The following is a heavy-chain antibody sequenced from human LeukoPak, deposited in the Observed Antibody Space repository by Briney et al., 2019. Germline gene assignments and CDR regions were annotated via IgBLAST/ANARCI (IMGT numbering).Heavy chain of an antibody. CDR2: ISGSGGST. V-gene: IGHV3-23*01. CDR1: GFTFSSYA. Sequence: GGSLRLSCAASGFTFSSYAMSWVRQAPGKGLEWVSAISGSGGSTYYADSVKGRFTISRDDSKNTLYLQMNSLRAEDTAVYYCARGRRIAVAGLSGGAFDIWGQGTMVTVSS. CDR3: ARGRRIAVAGLSGGAFDI. D-gene: IGHD6-19*01. J-gene: IGHJ3*02.